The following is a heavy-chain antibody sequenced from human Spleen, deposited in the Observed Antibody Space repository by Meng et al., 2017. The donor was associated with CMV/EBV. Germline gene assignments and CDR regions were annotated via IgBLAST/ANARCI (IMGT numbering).Heavy chain of an antibody. D-gene: IGHD4-23*01. CDR1: GFTFSSYW. J-gene: IGHJ6*02. CDR3: VRDSMHNPHNYGGNGSYYYYCGMAV. CDR2: IKQDGSET. V-gene: IGHV3-7*01. Sequence: GESLKISCAASGFTFSSYWMTWVRQAPGKGLEWVANIKQDGSETYYVDSVKGRFTISRDNAKDSLYLHMNSLKGEDTAVYYCVRDSMHNPHNYGGNGSYYYYCGMAVWGQGTTVTVSS.